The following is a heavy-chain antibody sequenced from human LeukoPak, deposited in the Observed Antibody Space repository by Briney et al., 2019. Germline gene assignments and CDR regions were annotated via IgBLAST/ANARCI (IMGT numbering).Heavy chain of an antibody. CDR3: ATAPLIAVAEPLDY. J-gene: IGHJ4*02. V-gene: IGHV1-24*01. Sequence: ASVKVSCKVSGYTLTELSMHWVRQAPGKGLEWMGGFDPEDGETIYAQKFQGRVTMTEDTSTDTAYMEPSSLRSEDTAVYYCATAPLIAVAEPLDYWGQGTLVTVSS. CDR2: FDPEDGET. D-gene: IGHD6-19*01. CDR1: GYTLTELS.